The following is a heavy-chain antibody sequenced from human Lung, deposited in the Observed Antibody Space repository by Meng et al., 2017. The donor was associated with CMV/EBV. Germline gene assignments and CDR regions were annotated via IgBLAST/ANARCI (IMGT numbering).Heavy chain of an antibody. CDR2: STRDRRDA. J-gene: IGHJ4*02. Sequence: SGLRFSEYSRHWVRQTPGQGLEWVGVSTRDRRDADYGRNCRGWVTVTRDTSITTVFLELTRMKYDDTAVYYCARGVINSEGKRALDFWGQGTLVTVSS. CDR1: GLRFSEYS. V-gene: IGHV1-2*04. CDR3: ARGVINSEGKRALDF. D-gene: IGHD3-22*01.